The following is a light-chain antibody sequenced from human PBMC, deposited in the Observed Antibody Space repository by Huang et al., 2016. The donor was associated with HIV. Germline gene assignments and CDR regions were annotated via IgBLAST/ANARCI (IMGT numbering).Light chain of an antibody. CDR2: GAS. Sequence: PATLSVSPGERATLSCRASQSVSSNLAWYQQKPGQAPRLLIYGASTRATGIPARFSGSGSGTEFTLTISSLQSEDFAVYYCQQYNNWPPWTFGQGTKVEIK. CDR1: QSVSSN. V-gene: IGKV3-15*01. CDR3: QQYNNWPPWT. J-gene: IGKJ1*01.